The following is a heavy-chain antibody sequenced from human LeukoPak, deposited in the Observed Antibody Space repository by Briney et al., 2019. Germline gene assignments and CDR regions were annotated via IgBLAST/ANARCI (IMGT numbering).Heavy chain of an antibody. V-gene: IGHV3-23*01. CDR3: AKLSSSSLFDY. CDR1: GFTFSDYA. D-gene: IGHD2-2*01. J-gene: IGHJ4*02. CDR2: ISGGVIST. Sequence: GSLRLSCATSGFTFSDYAMSWVRQAPGKGLEWVSSISGGVISTYYADSVKGRFTISRDNSKNTLYLQMNSLRAEDTAVYYCAKLSSSSLFDYWGQGTLVTVSS.